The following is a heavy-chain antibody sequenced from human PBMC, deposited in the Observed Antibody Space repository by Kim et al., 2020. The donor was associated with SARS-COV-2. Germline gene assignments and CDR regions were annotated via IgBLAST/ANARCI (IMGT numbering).Heavy chain of an antibody. D-gene: IGHD2-2*01. CDR2: ITASGGST. Sequence: GGSLRLSCAASGFTFSTYAMSWVRQAPGKGLEWVSGITASGGSTYYADSVKGRFTISRDNSNNTVYLQMNSLRADDTAVYYCAKDLSGSNRAYFLNSWG. CDR1: GFTFSTYA. V-gene: IGHV3-23*01. J-gene: IGHJ5*01. CDR3: AKDLSGSNRAYFLNS.